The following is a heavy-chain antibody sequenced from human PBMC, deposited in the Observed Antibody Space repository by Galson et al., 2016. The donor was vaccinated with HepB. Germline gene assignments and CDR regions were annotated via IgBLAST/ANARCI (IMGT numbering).Heavy chain of an antibody. CDR3: AKRPYAHGGWFDL. V-gene: IGHV3-21*04. Sequence: SLRLSCAASGFTFSTYSMNWVRQAPGKGLEWLSSITSISSYIYYADSVKGRFTISRDNAKNSLYLQMNSLRAEDTAVYYCAKRPYAHGGWFDLWGQGTLVTVSS. CDR1: GFTFSTYS. D-gene: IGHD3-10*01. CDR2: ITSISSYI. J-gene: IGHJ5*02.